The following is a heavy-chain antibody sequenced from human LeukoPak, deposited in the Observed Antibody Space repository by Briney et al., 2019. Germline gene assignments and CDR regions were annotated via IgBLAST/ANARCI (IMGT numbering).Heavy chain of an antibody. D-gene: IGHD4-17*01. V-gene: IGHV4-34*01. Sequence: SETLSLTCAVYGGSFSGYYWSWIRQPPGKGLEWIGEINHSGSTNYNPSLKSRVTISVDTSKNQFSLKLSSVTAADTAVYYCARGSNYGDLDYWGQGTLVTVSS. CDR3: ARGSNYGDLDY. CDR2: INHSGST. CDR1: GGSFSGYY. J-gene: IGHJ4*02.